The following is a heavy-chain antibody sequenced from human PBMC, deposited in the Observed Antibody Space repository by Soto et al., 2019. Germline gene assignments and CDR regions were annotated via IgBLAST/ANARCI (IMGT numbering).Heavy chain of an antibody. CDR3: TRRHCSGGGCYSDFDY. J-gene: IGHJ4*02. V-gene: IGHV3-73*01. CDR2: IKTKVESYAT. Sequence: VQLVESGGGLVQPGGCLKVSCAASGFTLSAFDIHWVRQASGEGLEWVGRIKTKVESYATELAASVKGRFTISRDDPKNTAYLEMNSLKTEDTAVYYCTRRHCSGGGCYSDFDYWGQGTLVTVSS. D-gene: IGHD2-15*01. CDR1: GFTLSAFD.